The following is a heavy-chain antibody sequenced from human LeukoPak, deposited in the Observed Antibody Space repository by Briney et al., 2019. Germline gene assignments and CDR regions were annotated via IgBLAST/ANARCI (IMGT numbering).Heavy chain of an antibody. CDR1: GYTFTGYY. CDR3: ARDHIALGDWFDP. J-gene: IGHJ5*02. Sequence: ASVKVSCKASGYTFTGYYMHWVRQAPGQGVEWMGRINPNSGGTNYAQKFQGRVTMTRDTSISTAYMELSRLRSDDTAVYYCARDHIALGDWFDPWGQGTLVTVSS. CDR2: INPNSGGT. D-gene: IGHD6-19*01. V-gene: IGHV1-2*06.